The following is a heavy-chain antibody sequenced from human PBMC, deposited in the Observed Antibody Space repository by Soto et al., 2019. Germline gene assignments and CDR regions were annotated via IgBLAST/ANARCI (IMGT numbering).Heavy chain of an antibody. J-gene: IGHJ3*02. Sequence: GGSLRLSCAASGFTFSSYSMSWVRQAPGKGLECVSAISVSGGSTYYADSVKGRFTISRDNSKNTLYLQMSSLRAEDTAVYYCAKKEQWELLRLAFDIWGQGTMVTVSS. V-gene: IGHV3-23*01. D-gene: IGHD1-26*01. CDR2: ISVSGGST. CDR3: AKKEQWELLRLAFDI. CDR1: GFTFSSYS.